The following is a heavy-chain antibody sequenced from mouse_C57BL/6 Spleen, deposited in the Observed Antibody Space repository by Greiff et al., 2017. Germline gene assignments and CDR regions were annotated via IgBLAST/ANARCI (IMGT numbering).Heavy chain of an antibody. V-gene: IGHV1-69*01. CDR1: GYTFTSYW. Sequence: QVQLQQPGAELVMPGASVTLSCKASGYTFTSYWMHWVKQRPGQGLEWIGEIDPSDSYTNYNQKFKGKSTLTVDKSSSTAYMQLSSLTSEDSAVYDSARGYDYGAWFADWGQGTLVTVSA. CDR3: ARGYDYGAWFAD. J-gene: IGHJ3*01. D-gene: IGHD2-4*01. CDR2: IDPSDSYT.